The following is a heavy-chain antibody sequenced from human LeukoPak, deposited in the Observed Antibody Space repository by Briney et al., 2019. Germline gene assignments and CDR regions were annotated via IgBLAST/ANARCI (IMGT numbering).Heavy chain of an antibody. J-gene: IGHJ4*02. CDR3: ARDLRQLVSNDLPDY. V-gene: IGHV1-18*01. CDR1: GYTFTSYG. CDR2: ISAYNGNT. Sequence: GASVKVSCKASGYTFTSYGISWVRQAPGQGLEWMGWISAYNGNTNYAQKLQGRVTMTTDTSTSTAYMELRSLRSDDTAVYYCARDLRQLVSNDLPDYWGQGTLVTVSS. D-gene: IGHD6-6*01.